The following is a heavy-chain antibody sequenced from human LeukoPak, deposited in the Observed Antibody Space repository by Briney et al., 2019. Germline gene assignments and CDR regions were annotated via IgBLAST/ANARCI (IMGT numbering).Heavy chain of an antibody. CDR1: GGSISSSSYY. CDR2: ISYSGYT. J-gene: IGHJ4*02. D-gene: IGHD4-17*01. Sequence: SETLSLTCTVSGGSISSSSYYWSWIRQPPGKGLEWIGYISYSGYTNYNPSLKSRVTISVDTSKNQFSLKLSSVTAADTAVYYCARLRDSYFDYWGQGTLVTFSS. V-gene: IGHV4-61*05. CDR3: ARLRDSYFDY.